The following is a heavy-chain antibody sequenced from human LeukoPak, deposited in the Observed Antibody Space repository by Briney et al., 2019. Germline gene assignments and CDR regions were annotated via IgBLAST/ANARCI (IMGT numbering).Heavy chain of an antibody. V-gene: IGHV3-9*03. D-gene: IGHD6-13*01. Sequence: GGSLRLSCAASGFTFDDYAMHWVRQAPGKGLEWVSSISWNSGSIVYADSVKGRFTISRDNAKNSLYLQMNSLRAEDMALYYCAKGISSSWYYSYDCWGQGTLVTVSS. CDR1: GFTFDDYA. CDR2: ISWNSGSI. J-gene: IGHJ4*02. CDR3: AKGISSSWYYSYDC.